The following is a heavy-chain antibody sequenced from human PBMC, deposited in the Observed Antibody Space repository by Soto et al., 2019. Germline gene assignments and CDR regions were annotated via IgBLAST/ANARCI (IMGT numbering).Heavy chain of an antibody. D-gene: IGHD1-26*01. Sequence: EVQLVESGGGLVQPGGSLRLSCAASGFTFSSYSMNWVRQAPGKGLEWVSYISSSSSTIYYADSVKGRFTISRDNAKNSLYLQMNSLRDEDTAVYYCARQVKLPRGIVGAKNAFDIWGQGTMVTVPS. CDR2: ISSSSSTI. J-gene: IGHJ3*02. CDR1: GFTFSSYS. CDR3: ARQVKLPRGIVGAKNAFDI. V-gene: IGHV3-48*02.